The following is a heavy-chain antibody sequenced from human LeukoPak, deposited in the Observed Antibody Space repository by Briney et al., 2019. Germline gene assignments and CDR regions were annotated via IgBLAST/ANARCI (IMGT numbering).Heavy chain of an antibody. CDR3: ASGQSDPRPPIRSSGWYNLDY. Sequence: GASVKVSCKASGYTFTSYGISWVRQAPGQGLEWVAWISAYNGNTNYAQKFQGRVTLTTDTSTSTAYMELRSLTSDDTAVYYCASGQSDPRPPIRSSGWYNLDYWGQGTLVTVSS. CDR1: GYTFTSYG. J-gene: IGHJ4*02. D-gene: IGHD6-19*01. V-gene: IGHV1-18*01. CDR2: ISAYNGNT.